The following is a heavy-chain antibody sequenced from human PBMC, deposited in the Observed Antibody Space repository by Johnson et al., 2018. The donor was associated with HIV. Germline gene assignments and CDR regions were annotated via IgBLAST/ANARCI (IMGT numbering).Heavy chain of an antibody. J-gene: IGHJ3*02. CDR1: GFNFDDYA. CDR3: ARDAKVDYGDAFDI. V-gene: IGHV3-20*04. Sequence: VQLVESGGGVARPGGSLRLSCAASGFNFDDYAMSWVRQVPGKGLEGVSGITWNGGSIGYADSVKGRFTISRDNAKNTLYLQMNSLRAEDTAVYYCARDAKVDYGDAFDIWGQGTKVTVSS. CDR2: ITWNGGSI. D-gene: IGHD4-17*01.